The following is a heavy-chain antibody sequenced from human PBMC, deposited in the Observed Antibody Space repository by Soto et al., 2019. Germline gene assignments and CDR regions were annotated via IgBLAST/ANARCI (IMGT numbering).Heavy chain of an antibody. CDR2: ISGSGGST. Sequence: GGSMRVSSTAAEFTFSSHARSCVSANHMKGLDWFSAISGSGGSTYYADSVKGRFTISRDNSKNTLYLQMNSLRAEDTAVYYCANGRLSGLRFWEWSTNWVDPWGQVNLFPFSS. CDR3: ANGRLSGLRFWEWSTNWVDP. V-gene: IGHV3-23*01. D-gene: IGHD3-3*01. J-gene: IGHJ5*02. CDR1: EFTFSSHA.